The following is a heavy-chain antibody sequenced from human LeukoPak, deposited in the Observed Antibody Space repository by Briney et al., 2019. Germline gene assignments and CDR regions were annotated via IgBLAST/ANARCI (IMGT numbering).Heavy chain of an antibody. CDR2: INHSGST. CDR3: ARGHGSGSFDY. D-gene: IGHD3-10*01. Sequence: SGTLSLTCAVSGGSISSNNWWGWVRQPPGKGLEWIGEINHSGSTNYNPSLKSRVTISVDTSKNQFSLKLSSVTAADTAVYYCARGHGSGSFDYWGQGTLVTVSS. J-gene: IGHJ4*02. V-gene: IGHV4-4*02. CDR1: GGSISSNNW.